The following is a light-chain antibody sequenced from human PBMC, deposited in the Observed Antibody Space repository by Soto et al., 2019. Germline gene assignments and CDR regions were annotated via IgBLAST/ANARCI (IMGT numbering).Light chain of an antibody. CDR2: GAS. CDR1: QNVRTF. CDR3: QQHSHWPPWT. J-gene: IGKJ1*01. V-gene: IGKV3-11*01. Sequence: EVVLTQSPATLSLSPGERATLSCRASQNVRTFLDWYQQKPGQAPRLLIYGASNRATGIPARFSGSGSGTDFTLTISSLEPEDFAVYYCQQHSHWPPWTFGQGTKADI.